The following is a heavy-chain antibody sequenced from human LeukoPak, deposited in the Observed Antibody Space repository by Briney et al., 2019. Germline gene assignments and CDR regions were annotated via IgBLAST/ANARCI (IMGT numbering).Heavy chain of an antibody. CDR2: ISDTGATT. CDR1: GFTFSSYA. Sequence: TGGSLRLSCAGSGFTFSSYAMSWVRQAPGKGLEWVSAISDTGATTYDADSVKGRFTISRDNSRSTLYLQMNSLRAEDTALYYCAKDTSIGRYCTNGVCSPLDYWGQGTLVTVSS. CDR3: AKDTSIGRYCTNGVCSPLDY. J-gene: IGHJ4*02. D-gene: IGHD2-8*01. V-gene: IGHV3-23*01.